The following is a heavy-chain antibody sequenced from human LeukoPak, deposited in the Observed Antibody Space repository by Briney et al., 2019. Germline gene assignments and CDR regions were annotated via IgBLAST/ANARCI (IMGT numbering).Heavy chain of an antibody. V-gene: IGHV4-4*02. J-gene: IGHJ6*02. D-gene: IGHD1-1*01. Sequence: SETLSLTCAVSGGSISSSNWWSWVRPPPGKRLERIGEIYHSGSTNYNPSLKSRVTILVDKSKNQFSLKLSSVTAADTAVYYCARDAGHQLSRRNYYAMDVWGQGTTVTVSS. CDR2: IYHSGST. CDR1: GGSISSSNW. CDR3: ARDAGHQLSRRNYYAMDV.